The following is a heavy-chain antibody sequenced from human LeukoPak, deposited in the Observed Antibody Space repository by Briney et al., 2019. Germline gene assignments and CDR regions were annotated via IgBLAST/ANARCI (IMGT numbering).Heavy chain of an antibody. Sequence: SQTLSLTCAISGDSVSSNSVAWNWIRQSPSIGLEWLVRTYYRSKWYNDYAVSVNGRITINPDTSKNQFSLQLNSVTPEDTAVYYCARVVAVTANDYYYGMDVWGQGTTVTVSS. J-gene: IGHJ6*02. CDR3: ARVVAVTANDYYYGMDV. CDR1: GDSVSSNSVA. D-gene: IGHD6-19*01. V-gene: IGHV6-1*01. CDR2: TYYRSKWYN.